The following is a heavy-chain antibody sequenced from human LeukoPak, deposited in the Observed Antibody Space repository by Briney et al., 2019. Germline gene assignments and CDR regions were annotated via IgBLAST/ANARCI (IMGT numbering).Heavy chain of an antibody. J-gene: IGHJ4*02. Sequence: GGSLRHSCAASGFTFSSYEMNWVRQAPGKGLEWVSYISSSGSNIYYADSVKGRFTISRDNAKKSLYLQMNSLRAEDTAVYYCARDRGDGYNFGWGQGTLVTVSS. CDR2: ISSSGSNI. V-gene: IGHV3-48*03. CDR1: GFTFSSYE. D-gene: IGHD5-24*01. CDR3: ARDRGDGYNFG.